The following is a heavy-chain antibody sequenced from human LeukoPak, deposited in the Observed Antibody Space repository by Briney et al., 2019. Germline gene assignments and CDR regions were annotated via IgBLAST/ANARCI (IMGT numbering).Heavy chain of an antibody. J-gene: IGHJ5*02. CDR3: ARGVGSGSYYGPRNWFDP. V-gene: IGHV6-1*01. D-gene: IGHD3-10*01. Sequence: TSQTLSLTCAISGDSVSSNSAAWNWIRQSPSRGLEWLGRTYYRSKWYNDYAVSVKSRITINPDTSKNQFSLQLNSVTPEDTAVYYCARGVGSGSYYGPRNWFDPWGQGTLVTVSS. CDR1: GDSVSSNSAA. CDR2: TYYRSKWYN.